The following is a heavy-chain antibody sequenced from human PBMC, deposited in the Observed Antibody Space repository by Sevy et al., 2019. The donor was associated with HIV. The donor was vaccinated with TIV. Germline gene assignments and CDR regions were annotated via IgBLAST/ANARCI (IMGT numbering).Heavy chain of an antibody. V-gene: IGHV3-21*01. J-gene: IGHJ3*02. Sequence: GGSPRLSCAASGFTFSSYSMNWVRQAPGKGLEWVSSISSSSSYIYYADSVKGRFTISRDNAKNSLYLQMNSLRAEDTAVYYCASTAGDDAFDIWGQGTMVTVSS. D-gene: IGHD2-8*02. CDR3: ASTAGDDAFDI. CDR1: GFTFSSYS. CDR2: ISSSSSYI.